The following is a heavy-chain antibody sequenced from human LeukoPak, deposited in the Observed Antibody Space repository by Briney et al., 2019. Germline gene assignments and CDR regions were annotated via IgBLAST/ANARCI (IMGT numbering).Heavy chain of an antibody. J-gene: IGHJ3*02. Sequence: ASVKVSCKASGGTFSSYAICWVRQAPGQGLEWMGGIIPIFGTANYAQKFQGRVTITADKSTSTAYMELSSLRSEDTAVYYCAEELYSSSWYEAFDIWGQGTMVTVSS. D-gene: IGHD6-13*01. V-gene: IGHV1-69*06. CDR3: AEELYSSSWYEAFDI. CDR1: GGTFSSYA. CDR2: IIPIFGTA.